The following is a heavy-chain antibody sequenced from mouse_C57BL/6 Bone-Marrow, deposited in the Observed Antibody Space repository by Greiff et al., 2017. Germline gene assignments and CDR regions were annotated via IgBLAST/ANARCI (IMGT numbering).Heavy chain of an antibody. Sequence: EVQGVESGAELVRPGASVKLSCTASGFNIKDDYMHWVKQRPEQGLEWIGWIDPENGDTEYASKFQGKATITADTSSNTAYLQLSSLTSEDTPVYYCTTTLSTGPYFDYWGQGTTLTVSS. J-gene: IGHJ2*01. V-gene: IGHV14-4*01. CDR2: IDPENGDT. CDR1: GFNIKDDY. D-gene: IGHD2-1*01. CDR3: TTTLSTGPYFDY.